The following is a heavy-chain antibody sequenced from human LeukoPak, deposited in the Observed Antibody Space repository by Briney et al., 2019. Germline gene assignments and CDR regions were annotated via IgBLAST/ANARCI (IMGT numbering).Heavy chain of an antibody. CDR3: ARAFGYSGYDSPDY. J-gene: IGHJ4*02. CDR2: IKQDGSEK. CDR1: GFTFSSYW. V-gene: IGHV3-7*01. Sequence: GGSLRLSCAASGFTFSSYWMSWVRQAPGKGLEWVANIKQDGSEKYYVDSVKGRFTISRDNAKNSLYLQMNSLRAEDTAVYYCARAFGYSGYDSPDYWGQGTLVTVSS. D-gene: IGHD5-12*01.